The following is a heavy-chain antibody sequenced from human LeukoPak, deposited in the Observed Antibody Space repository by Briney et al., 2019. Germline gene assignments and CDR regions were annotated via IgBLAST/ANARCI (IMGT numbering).Heavy chain of an antibody. CDR1: GGSISHYY. CDR2: IYYSGSSGST. CDR3: ARGYTAMVHDY. D-gene: IGHD5-18*01. J-gene: IGHJ4*02. Sequence: SETLSLICTVSGGSISHYYWSWIRQPPGKGLEWIGYIYYSGSSGSTHYNPSLKSRVTISLDTSKNQFSLKLSSVTAADTAVYYCARGYTAMVHDYWAQGTLVTVSS. V-gene: IGHV4-59*01.